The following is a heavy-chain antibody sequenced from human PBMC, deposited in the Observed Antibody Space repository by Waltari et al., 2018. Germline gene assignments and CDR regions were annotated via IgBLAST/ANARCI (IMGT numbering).Heavy chain of an antibody. D-gene: IGHD4-17*01. J-gene: IGHJ4*02. CDR3: ARGDDYGGNDY. V-gene: IGHV4-39*07. Sequence: QLQLQESGPGLVKPSETLSLTCTVSGGSISSSSYYWGWIRQPPGKGLEWIGSIYYSGSTYYNPSLKSRVTISVDTSKNQFSLKLSSVTAADTAVYYCARGDDYGGNDYWGQGTLVTVSS. CDR1: GGSISSSSYY. CDR2: IYYSGST.